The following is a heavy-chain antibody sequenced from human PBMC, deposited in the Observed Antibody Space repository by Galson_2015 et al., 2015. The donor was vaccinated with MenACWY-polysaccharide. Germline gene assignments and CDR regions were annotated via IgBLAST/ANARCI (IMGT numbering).Heavy chain of an antibody. D-gene: IGHD2-21*02. J-gene: IGHJ2*01. CDR2: ACYSGTT. Sequence: SETLSLTCTVSGGSISSTFYCWGWIRQPPLKGLEWVGSACYSGTTYSNPSLKSRITMSVDTSKNQLSLMLNSVTAADTAVYYCARQEGRDGDALIQFDLWGRGTLVTV. CDR1: GGSISSTFYC. V-gene: IGHV4-39*01. CDR3: ARQEGRDGDALIQFDL.